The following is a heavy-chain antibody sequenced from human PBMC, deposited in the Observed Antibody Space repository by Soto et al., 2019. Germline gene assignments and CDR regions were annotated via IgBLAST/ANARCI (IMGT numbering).Heavy chain of an antibody. J-gene: IGHJ6*02. D-gene: IGHD3-9*01. CDR2: IYWNDEK. V-gene: IGHV2-5*01. CDR1: GFSLSTGGVG. CDR3: GGYNVLTGYRGYGMDV. Sequence: ITLKASGPTLVKPTQTLTLTCTFSGFSLSTGGVGVGWIRQPPGKAPEWLALIYWNDEKRYSPSLNSRLTITKDTSKKQVILTMSNMVPVDTATYYCGGYNVLTGYRGYGMDVWGQGPTVTVSS.